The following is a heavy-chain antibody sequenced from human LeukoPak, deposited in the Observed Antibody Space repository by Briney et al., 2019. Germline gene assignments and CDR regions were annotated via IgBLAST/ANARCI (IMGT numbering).Heavy chain of an antibody. CDR1: GGSISSYF. V-gene: IGHV4-59*01. J-gene: IGHJ3*02. CDR2: IYYIGST. CDR3: ARSSRLGRTDVFDI. Sequence: SETLSLTCSVSGGSISSYFWSWIRQPPGKGLEWIGYIYYIGSTTYNPSLKSRVTISVDTSKNQFSLKLTSVTAADTAVYYCARSSRLGRTDVFDIWGQGTMVTVSS. D-gene: IGHD3-16*01.